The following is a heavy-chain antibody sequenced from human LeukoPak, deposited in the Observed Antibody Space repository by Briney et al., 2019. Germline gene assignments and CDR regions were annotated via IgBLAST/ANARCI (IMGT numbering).Heavy chain of an antibody. D-gene: IGHD2-2*01. CDR3: VVVCSSTSCYAGLDY. J-gene: IGHJ4*02. V-gene: IGHV3-21*01. CDR1: GFTFSSYS. CDR2: ISSSSSYI. Sequence: PGGSLRLSCAASGFTFSSYSMNWVRQAPGKGLEWVSSISSSSSYIYYADSVKGRFTISRDNAKNSLYLQMSSLRAEDTAVYYCVVVCSSTSCYAGLDYWGQGTLVTVSS.